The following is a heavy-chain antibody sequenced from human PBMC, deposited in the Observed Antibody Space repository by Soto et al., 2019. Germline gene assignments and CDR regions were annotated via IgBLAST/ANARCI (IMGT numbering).Heavy chain of an antibody. CDR2: INHSGST. Sequence: SETLSLTCAVYGGSFSGYYWSWIRQPPGKGLEWIGEINHSGSTNYNPSLKSRVTISVDTSKNQFSLKLSSVTAADTAVYYCARTPLNIAAAGKSWFDPWGQGTLVTVSS. CDR3: ARTPLNIAAAGKSWFDP. CDR1: GGSFSGYY. J-gene: IGHJ5*02. V-gene: IGHV4-34*01. D-gene: IGHD6-13*01.